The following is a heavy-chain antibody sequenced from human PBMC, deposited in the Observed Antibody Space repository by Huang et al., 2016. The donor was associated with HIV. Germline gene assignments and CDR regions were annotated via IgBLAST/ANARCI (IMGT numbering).Heavy chain of an antibody. D-gene: IGHD6-13*01. V-gene: IGHV4-39*01. Sequence: QLRLQESGPGLVKPSETLSLTCTVSGGSVNHGDSYWGWIRQAPGKGLEWIGTIYDTRRTYFNPSLENRLTISIDTSKNQFSLNLKSVTAADTSVYYAVRLWTAGRGAFDIWGQGRMVTVSS. J-gene: IGHJ3*02. CDR1: GGSVNHGDSY. CDR2: IYDTRRT. CDR3: VRLWTAGRGAFDI.